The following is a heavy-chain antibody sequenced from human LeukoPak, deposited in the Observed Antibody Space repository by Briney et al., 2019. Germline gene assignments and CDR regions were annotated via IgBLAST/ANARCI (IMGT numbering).Heavy chain of an antibody. V-gene: IGHV3-7*01. Sequence: PGGSLRLSCAASGFTFSSYWMSWVRQAPGKGLEWVANIKQDGSEKYYVDSVKGRFTISRDNAKNSLYLQMNSLRAEDTAVYYCARVEGRDRYYFDYWGQGTLVTVSS. J-gene: IGHJ4*02. CDR3: ARVEGRDRYYFDY. D-gene: IGHD3-3*01. CDR1: GFTFSSYW. CDR2: IKQDGSEK.